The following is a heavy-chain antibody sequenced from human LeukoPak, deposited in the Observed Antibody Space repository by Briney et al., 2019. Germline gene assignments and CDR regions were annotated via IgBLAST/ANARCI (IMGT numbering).Heavy chain of an antibody. CDR2: IYYSGST. D-gene: IGHD1-26*01. V-gene: IGHV4-59*01. CDR3: ARVRGSDSGSYHFDY. J-gene: IGHJ4*02. CDR1: GGSISSYY. Sequence: SEALSLTCTVSGGSISSYYWSWIRQPPGKGLEWIGYIYYSGSTNYNPSLKSRVTISVDTSKNQFSLKLSSVTAADTAVYYCARVRGSDSGSYHFDYWGQGTLVTVSS.